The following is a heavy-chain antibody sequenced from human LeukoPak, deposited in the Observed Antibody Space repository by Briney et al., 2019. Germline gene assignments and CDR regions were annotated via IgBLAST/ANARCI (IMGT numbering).Heavy chain of an antibody. Sequence: SVTVSCKASGGTFSSYAISWVRQAPGQGLEWMGRIIPILGIANYAQKFQGRVTITADKSTSTAYMELSSLRSEDTAVYYCARDFVQDYYDSSGGSFDYWGQGTLVTVSS. CDR3: ARDFVQDYYDSSGGSFDY. J-gene: IGHJ4*02. D-gene: IGHD3-22*01. CDR2: IIPILGIA. V-gene: IGHV1-69*10. CDR1: GGTFSSYA.